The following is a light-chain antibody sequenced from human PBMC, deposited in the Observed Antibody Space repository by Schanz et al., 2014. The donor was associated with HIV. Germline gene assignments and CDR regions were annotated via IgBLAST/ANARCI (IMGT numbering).Light chain of an antibody. J-gene: IGLJ1*01. CDR2: EVI. V-gene: IGLV2-8*01. CDR1: SSDVGGYNF. Sequence: QSALTQPPSASGSPGQSVTISCSGTSSDVGGYNFVSWYQHHPGKAPKLMIYEVIKRPSGVPDRFSGSKSGNTASLTISGLQGEDEADYYCCSYVDSSTFVFGTGTKLTVL. CDR3: CSYVDSSTFV.